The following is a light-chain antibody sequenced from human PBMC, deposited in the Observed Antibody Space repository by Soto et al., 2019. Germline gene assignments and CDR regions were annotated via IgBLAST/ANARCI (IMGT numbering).Light chain of an antibody. CDR2: SAS. CDR1: QSITVN. V-gene: IGKV3-15*01. J-gene: IGKJ4*01. CDR3: LNYNSQVT. Sequence: ETVMTQSPATLSVSPGERATLSCRASQSITVNLAWYQQKPGLPPRLLIYSASTRATDVPARFSGSGSGTEFTLTISSLQSEDFALYYCLNYNSQVTFGGGTKVEIK.